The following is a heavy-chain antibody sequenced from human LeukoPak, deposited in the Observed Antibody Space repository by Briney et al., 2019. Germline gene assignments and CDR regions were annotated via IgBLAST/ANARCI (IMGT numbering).Heavy chain of an antibody. CDR3: ASIIGLAAAGTRHGAFDI. Sequence: GASVKVSCKASGYTLTDYYLHWVRQAPGQGLKWMGWINPNSGATHYAQKFQGRVTMTRDTSISTAYMELSRLRSDDTAVYYCASIIGLAAAGTRHGAFDIWGQGTMVTVSS. J-gene: IGHJ3*02. CDR2: INPNSGAT. D-gene: IGHD6-13*01. CDR1: GYTLTDYY. V-gene: IGHV1-2*02.